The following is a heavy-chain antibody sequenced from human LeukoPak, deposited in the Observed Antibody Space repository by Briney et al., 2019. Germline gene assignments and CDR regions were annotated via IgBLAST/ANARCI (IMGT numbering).Heavy chain of an antibody. CDR3: ARGGAAFDY. CDR1: GGTFSSYA. V-gene: IGHV1-69*05. J-gene: IGHJ4*02. CDR2: IIPIFGTA. Sequence: SVKVSCKASGGTFSSYAISWVRQAPGQGLEWMGGIIPIFGTANYAQKFQGRVTMTRNTSISTAYMELSSLRSEDTAVYYCARGGAAFDYWGQGTLVTVSS. D-gene: IGHD6-13*01.